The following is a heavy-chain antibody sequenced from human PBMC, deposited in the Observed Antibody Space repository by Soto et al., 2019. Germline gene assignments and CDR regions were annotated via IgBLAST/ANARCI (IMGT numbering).Heavy chain of an antibody. J-gene: IGHJ4*02. V-gene: IGHV3-30*18. D-gene: IGHD3-10*01. CDR2: ISYDGSNK. Sequence: GGSLRLSCAASGFTFSSYGMHWVRQAPGKGLEWVAVISYDGSNKYYADSVRDRFTISRDNSKNTLYLQMNSLRAEDTAVYYCAKGGFGEPFTNFDYWGQGTLVTVSS. CDR3: AKGGFGEPFTNFDY. CDR1: GFTFSSYG.